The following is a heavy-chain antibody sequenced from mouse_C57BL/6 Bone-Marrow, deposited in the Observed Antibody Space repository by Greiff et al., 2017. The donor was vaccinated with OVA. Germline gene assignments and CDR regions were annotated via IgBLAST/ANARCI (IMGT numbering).Heavy chain of an antibody. CDR2: INPYNGDT. CDR1: GYSFTGYF. J-gene: IGHJ2*01. CDR3: ARSNGYDNYFDY. Sequence: EVKLVESGPELVKPGDSVKISCKASGYSFTGYFMNWVMQSPGKSLEWIGRINPYNGDTFYNQKFKGKATLTVDKSSSTAHMELRSLTSEDSAVYYGARSNGYDNYFDYWGQGTTLTVSS. D-gene: IGHD2-2*01. V-gene: IGHV1-20*01.